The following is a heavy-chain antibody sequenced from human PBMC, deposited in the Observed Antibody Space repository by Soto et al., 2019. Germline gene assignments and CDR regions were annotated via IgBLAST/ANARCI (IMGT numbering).Heavy chain of an antibody. CDR2: IYSTGTT. V-gene: IGHV4-4*07. CDR1: AGSISGYS. CDR3: VRDRADFSSTYYHYFSV. J-gene: IGHJ2*01. D-gene: IGHD6-13*01. Sequence: PSETLSLTCSVSAGSISGYSWSWIRQSAGKGLEWIGRIYSTGTTNFNPSLKSRLTMSMDMSKNQVSLNLTSVTAADTAVYYCVRDRADFSSTYYHYFSVWGRGTLVTVSS.